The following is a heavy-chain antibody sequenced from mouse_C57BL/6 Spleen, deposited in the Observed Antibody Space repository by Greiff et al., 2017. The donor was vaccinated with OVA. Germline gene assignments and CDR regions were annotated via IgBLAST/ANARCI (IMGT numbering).Heavy chain of an antibody. V-gene: IGHV1-62-2*01. D-gene: IGHD2-12*01. Sequence: QVQLKQSGAELVKPGASVQLSCKASGYTFTEYTLPWVKQRSGQGLEWIGWCYPGSGSIKYNEKFKDKATLTADKYSSTVYIELSRLTSEDSAVYFCARHEGAYYSLDYWGQGTTRTVSS. CDR1: GYTFTEYT. J-gene: IGHJ2*01. CDR2: CYPGSGSI. CDR3: ARHEGAYYSLDY.